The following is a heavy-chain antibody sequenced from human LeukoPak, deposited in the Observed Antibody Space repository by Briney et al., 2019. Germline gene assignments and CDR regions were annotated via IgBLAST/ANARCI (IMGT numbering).Heavy chain of an antibody. Sequence: GGSLRLSCAAFGFTFSTYAMSWVRQAPGKGLEWVSVISGSGGSIYYADSVKGRFTISRDNSKNTLYLQMNTLRAEDTAVYYCAKDAPMRPFGPWGQGTLVTVSS. D-gene: IGHD6-25*01. CDR1: GFTFSTYA. V-gene: IGHV3-23*01. J-gene: IGHJ5*02. CDR3: AKDAPMRPFGP. CDR2: ISGSGGSI.